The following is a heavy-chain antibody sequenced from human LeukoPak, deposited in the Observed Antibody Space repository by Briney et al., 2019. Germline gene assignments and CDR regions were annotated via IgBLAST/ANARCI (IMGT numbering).Heavy chain of an antibody. CDR1: GGSISSGGYS. Sequence: PSQTLSLTCAVSGGSISSGGYSWSWIRQPPGKGLEWIGYIYHSGSTYYNPSLKSRVTISVDRSKNQFSLKLSSVTAADTAVYYCARAGPYGSGSYYDYWGQGTLVAVSS. V-gene: IGHV4-30-2*01. CDR3: ARAGPYGSGSYYDY. D-gene: IGHD3-10*01. CDR2: IYHSGST. J-gene: IGHJ4*02.